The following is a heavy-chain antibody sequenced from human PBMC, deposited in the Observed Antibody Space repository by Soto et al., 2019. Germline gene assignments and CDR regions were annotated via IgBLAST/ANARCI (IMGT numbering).Heavy chain of an antibody. V-gene: IGHV3-11*05. CDR2: ISSSSSYT. J-gene: IGHJ4*02. Sequence: QVQLVESGGGLVKPGGSLRLSCAASGFTFSDYYMSWIRKAPGKGLEWVSYISSSSSYTNYADSVKGRFTISRDNAKNSLYLQMNSLRAEDTAVYYCASGVVAVFGFDYWGQGTLVTVSS. CDR1: GFTFSDYY. CDR3: ASGVVAVFGFDY. D-gene: IGHD2-15*01.